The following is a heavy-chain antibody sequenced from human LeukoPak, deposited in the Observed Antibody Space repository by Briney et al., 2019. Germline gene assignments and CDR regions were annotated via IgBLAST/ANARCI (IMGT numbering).Heavy chain of an antibody. CDR1: GGTFSSYA. CDR3: ARHRCPSSTSCYSDY. Sequence: SVKVSCKASGGTFSSYAISWVRQAPGQGLEWMGGIIPIFGTANYAQKFQGRVTITADESTSTAYMELSSLRSEDTAVYYCARHRCPSSTSCYSDYWGQGTLVTVSS. J-gene: IGHJ4*02. D-gene: IGHD2-2*01. CDR2: IIPIFGTA. V-gene: IGHV1-69*13.